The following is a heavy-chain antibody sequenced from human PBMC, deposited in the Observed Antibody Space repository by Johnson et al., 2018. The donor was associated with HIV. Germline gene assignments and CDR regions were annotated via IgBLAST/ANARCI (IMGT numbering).Heavy chain of an antibody. CDR1: GFTFSNAW. Sequence: VQLVESGGGLVKPGGSLRLSCVASGFTFSNAWMSWVRQAPGKGLEWVANIKQDGREKYYVDSVKGRFTISRDNSKNTLYLQMNSLRAEDTAVYCCARGYGVYATSFDVWGQGTVVAVSS. J-gene: IGHJ3*01. CDR2: IKQDGREK. CDR3: ARGYGVYATSFDV. D-gene: IGHD5/OR15-5a*01. V-gene: IGHV3-7*02.